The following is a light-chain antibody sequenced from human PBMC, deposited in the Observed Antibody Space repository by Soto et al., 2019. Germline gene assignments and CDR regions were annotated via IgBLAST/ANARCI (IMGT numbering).Light chain of an antibody. CDR1: QVISTS. CDR2: AAS. V-gene: IGKV1-9*01. Sequence: DIQLTQSPSFLSPSIGESVTITCRASQVISTSLAWYQVKPGKAPKLLIYAASTLESGGPSRFSTTVSETEFSLKITSLQPEDFATYYCQQLFDSPITFGQETRLEIK. CDR3: QQLFDSPIT. J-gene: IGKJ5*01.